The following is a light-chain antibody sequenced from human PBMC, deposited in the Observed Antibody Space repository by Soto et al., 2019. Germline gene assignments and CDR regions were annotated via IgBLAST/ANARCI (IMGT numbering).Light chain of an antibody. CDR1: QSISSY. J-gene: IGKJ4*01. CDR2: AAS. V-gene: IGKV1-39*01. CDR3: QPSYSTLLT. Sequence: DLQMTQSQSSLSAAVGDRVTITGRASQSISSYLNWYQQKPGKAPKLLIYAASRLQGGVPSRFSRRGSGTDFTLTVSSLQPDDFAPYYYQPSYSTLLTFGGGTKVESK.